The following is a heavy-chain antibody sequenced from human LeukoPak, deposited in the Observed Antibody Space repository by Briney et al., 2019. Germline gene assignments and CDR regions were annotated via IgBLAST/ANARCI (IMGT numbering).Heavy chain of an antibody. CDR2: INHSGST. J-gene: IGHJ4*02. CDR3: ARGVGSEIFDY. Sequence: SETLSLTCAVYGGSFSGYYWSWIRQPPGKGLEWIGEINHSGSTNYNPSLKSRVTISVDTSKNQFSLKLSSVTAADTAVYYCARGVGSEIFDYWGQGTLVTVSS. CDR1: GGSFSGYY. V-gene: IGHV4-34*01. D-gene: IGHD5-24*01.